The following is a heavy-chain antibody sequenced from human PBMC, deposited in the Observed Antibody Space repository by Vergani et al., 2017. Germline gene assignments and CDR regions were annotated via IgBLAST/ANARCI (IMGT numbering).Heavy chain of an antibody. D-gene: IGHD3-9*01. V-gene: IGHV3-30-3*02. CDR2: ISYDGSEK. CDR1: GLTFTGYA. CDR3: AKWXGILTGYYHNWFDP. J-gene: IGHJ5*02. Sequence: QVQLVESGGGVVQPGRSLRPSCTASGLTFTGYALDWVRQAPGKGLEWVALISYDGSEKYYADSVKGRFTISRDDSKNTVYLQMNSLRADDTAVYYCAKWXGILTGYYHNWFDPWGQGTLVTVSS.